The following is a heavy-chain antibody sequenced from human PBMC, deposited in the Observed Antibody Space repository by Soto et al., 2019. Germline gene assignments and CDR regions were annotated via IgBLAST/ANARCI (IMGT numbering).Heavy chain of an antibody. CDR3: AKDARALLSRIAVAGTGIDY. Sequence: GGSLRLSCAASGFTFSSYAMSWVRQAPGKGLEWVSAISGSGGGTYYADSVKGRFTISRDNSKNTLYLQMNSLRAEDTAVYYCAKDARALLSRIAVAGTGIDYWGQGTLVTVSS. CDR2: ISGSGGGT. V-gene: IGHV3-23*01. CDR1: GFTFSSYA. D-gene: IGHD6-19*01. J-gene: IGHJ4*02.